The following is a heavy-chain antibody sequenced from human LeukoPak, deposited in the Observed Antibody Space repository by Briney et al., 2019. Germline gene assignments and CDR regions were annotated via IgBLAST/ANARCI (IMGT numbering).Heavy chain of an antibody. V-gene: IGHV1-18*01. CDR2: ISAYNGNT. D-gene: IGHD5-18*01. CDR3: AKESLLTLKQLWLKLRGDNYGMDV. J-gene: IGHJ6*02. CDR1: GYTFTSYG. Sequence: ASVKVSCKASGYTFTSYGISWVRQAPGQGLEWMGWISAYNGNTNYAQKLQGRVTMTTDTSTSTAYMELRSLRSDDTAVYYCAKESLLTLKQLWLKLRGDNYGMDVWGQGTTVTVSS.